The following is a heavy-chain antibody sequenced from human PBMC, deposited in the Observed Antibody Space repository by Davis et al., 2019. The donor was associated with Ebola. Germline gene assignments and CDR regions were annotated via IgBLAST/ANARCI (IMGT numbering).Heavy chain of an antibody. D-gene: IGHD6-19*01. CDR1: GFTFSSYA. V-gene: IGHV3-23*01. J-gene: IGHJ3*01. Sequence: PGGSLRLSCAASGFTFSSYAMNWVRQAPGKGLKWVSAISSSGGYSYYADSVKGRFTISRDNSKNTLYLQMNSLRAEDTALYFCANAVAGMGDAFDFWGQGTMVTVSS. CDR3: ANAVAGMGDAFDF. CDR2: ISSSGGYS.